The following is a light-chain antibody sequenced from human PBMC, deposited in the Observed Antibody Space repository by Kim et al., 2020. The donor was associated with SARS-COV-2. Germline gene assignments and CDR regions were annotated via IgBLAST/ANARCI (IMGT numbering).Light chain of an antibody. J-gene: IGKJ1*01. V-gene: IGKV3-15*01. CDR3: HQYGNWPRT. CDR2: DAS. Sequence: EIVMTQSPATLSVSPGERATLSCRASQSLTYTLAWYQQRSGQAPRLLIYDASKRATGIPARFSGSGSGTEFTLTISSLQSEDFAVYYCHQYGNWPRTFGQGTKVDIK. CDR1: QSLTYT.